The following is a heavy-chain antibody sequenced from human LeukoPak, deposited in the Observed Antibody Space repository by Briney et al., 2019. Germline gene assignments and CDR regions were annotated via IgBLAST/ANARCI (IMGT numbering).Heavy chain of an antibody. J-gene: IGHJ5*02. Sequence: PSEALSLTCTVSGAPINSGNYWWTWIRLPAGKGLEWIGRIYTGGTTTYNPSLKSRVTISIDTSQNQFSLKLSSVTAADTAVYYCARGFDYGDYWFDPWGQGTLVTVSS. CDR2: IYTGGTT. D-gene: IGHD4-17*01. CDR3: ARGFDYGDYWFDP. CDR1: GAPINSGNYW. V-gene: IGHV4-61*02.